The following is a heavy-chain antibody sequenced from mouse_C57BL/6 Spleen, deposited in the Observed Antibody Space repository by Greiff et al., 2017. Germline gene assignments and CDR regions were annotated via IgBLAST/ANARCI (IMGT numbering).Heavy chain of an antibody. D-gene: IGHD1-1*01. Sequence: QVQLQQPGAELVKPGASVKMSCKASGYTFTSYWITWVKQRPGQGLEWIGDIYPGSGSTNYNEKFKSKATLTVDTSSSTAYMQLSSLTSEDSAVYYCARAVTTVVAFDDWGQGTTLTVSS. J-gene: IGHJ2*01. V-gene: IGHV1-55*01. CDR3: ARAVTTVVAFDD. CDR1: GYTFTSYW. CDR2: IYPGSGST.